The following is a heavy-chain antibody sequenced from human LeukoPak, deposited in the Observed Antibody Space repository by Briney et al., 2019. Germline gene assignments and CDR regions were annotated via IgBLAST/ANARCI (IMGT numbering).Heavy chain of an antibody. J-gene: IGHJ4*02. CDR1: GFTFSSYS. CDR3: ARSPTGSGWYYFDY. V-gene: IGHV3-48*04. Sequence: GGSLRLSCAASGFTFSSYSMNWVRQAPGKGLEWVSDISSTGITIYYADSVKGRFTISRDNAKNSLYLQMNSLRAEDTAVYYCARSPTGSGWYYFDYWGQGTLVTVSS. D-gene: IGHD6-19*01. CDR2: ISSTGITI.